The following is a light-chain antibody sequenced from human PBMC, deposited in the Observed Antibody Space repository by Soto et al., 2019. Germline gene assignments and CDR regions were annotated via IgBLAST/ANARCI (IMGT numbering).Light chain of an antibody. CDR1: SSDVGGYNY. CDR2: DVS. Sequence: QSALTQPASVSGSPGQSITISCTRTSSDVGGYNYVSWYQQHPGKAPKLMIYDVSNRPSGVSSRFSGSKSGNTASLTISGLQAEDEADYYCSSYTSSNTFVVFGGGTKLTVL. CDR3: SSYTSSNTFVV. V-gene: IGLV2-14*01. J-gene: IGLJ2*01.